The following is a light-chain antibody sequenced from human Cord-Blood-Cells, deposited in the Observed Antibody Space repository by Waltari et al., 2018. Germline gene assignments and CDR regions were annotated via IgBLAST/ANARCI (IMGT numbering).Light chain of an antibody. V-gene: IGLV2-14*01. CDR2: DVS. CDR3: SSYTSSSTWV. J-gene: IGLJ3*02. Sequence: QSALTQPASVSGSPGQSITISCTGTSSDVGGYNYVPWYQQHPGKAPKLMIYDVSKRPSGVSNRFSVSKSGNTASLTISGLQAEDEADYYCSSYTSSSTWVFGGGTKLTVL. CDR1: SSDVGGYNY.